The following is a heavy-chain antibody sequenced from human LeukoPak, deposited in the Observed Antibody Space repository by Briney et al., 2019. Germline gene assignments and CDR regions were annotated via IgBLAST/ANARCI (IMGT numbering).Heavy chain of an antibody. V-gene: IGHV3-74*01. CDR2: IKSDGSST. J-gene: IGHJ3*02. CDR3: ARRSAARDAFDI. D-gene: IGHD6-6*01. Sequence: GGSLRLSCAASGFTFSSHWMHWVRQAPGKGLVWVSRIKSDGSSTSYADSVKGRFTISRDNAKNTLYLQMNSLRAEDTAVYYCARRSAARDAFDIWGQGTMVTVSS. CDR1: GFTFSSHW.